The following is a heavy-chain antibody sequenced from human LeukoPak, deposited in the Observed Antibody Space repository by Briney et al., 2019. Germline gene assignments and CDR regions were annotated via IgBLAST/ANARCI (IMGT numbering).Heavy chain of an antibody. J-gene: IGHJ4*02. CDR3: ARDQKGPFDY. CDR2: IYTSGST. Sequence: PSQTLALTCTVSGGSISSGSYYWSWIRQPAGKGLEWIGRIYTSGSTNYNPSLKSRVTISVDTSKNQFSLKLNSVTAADTAVYYCARDQKGPFDYWGQGTLVTASS. CDR1: GGSISSGSYY. V-gene: IGHV4-61*02.